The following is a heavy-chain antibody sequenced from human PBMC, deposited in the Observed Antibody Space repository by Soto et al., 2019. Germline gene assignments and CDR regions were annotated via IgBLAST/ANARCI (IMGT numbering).Heavy chain of an antibody. V-gene: IGHV3-7*01. CDR1: GLTFSRSW. CDR2: INQDGSER. Sequence: GGSLRLSCAASGLTFSRSWMSWARQAPGKGLQWVANINQDGSERYYLDSVMGRFTISRDNAKNSLYLQMNSLRAEDTAVYYCARDLGYQTLDYWGQGTLVTVSS. J-gene: IGHJ4*02. CDR3: ARDLGYQTLDY. D-gene: IGHD6-25*01.